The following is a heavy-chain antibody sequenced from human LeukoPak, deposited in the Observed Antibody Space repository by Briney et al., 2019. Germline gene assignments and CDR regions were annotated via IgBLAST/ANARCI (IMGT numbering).Heavy chain of an antibody. V-gene: IGHV4-4*07. Sequence: SETLSLTCSVSGGSISSYYWSWIRQPAGKGLEWIGRIYTSGSTNYNPSLKSRVTMSVDTSKNQFSLKLSSVTAADTAVYYCARAHYDYVWGSYRYFDYWGQGTLVTVSS. CDR3: ARAHYDYVWGSYRYFDY. D-gene: IGHD3-16*02. CDR1: GGSISSYY. CDR2: IYTSGST. J-gene: IGHJ4*02.